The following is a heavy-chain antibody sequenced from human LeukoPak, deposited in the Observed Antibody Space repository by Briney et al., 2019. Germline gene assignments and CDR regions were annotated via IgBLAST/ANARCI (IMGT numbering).Heavy chain of an antibody. CDR1: GYTFTSYG. CDR2: ISAYNGNT. CDR3: ARDRIQTSYYYYGMDV. J-gene: IGHJ6*02. Sequence: GASVTVSCKASGYTFTSYGISWVRQAPGQGLEWMGWISAYNGNTNYLQRLQGRVTMTTDTSTSTAYMELRSLRSDDTAVYYCARDRIQTSYYYYGMDVWGQGTTVTVSS. V-gene: IGHV1-18*01.